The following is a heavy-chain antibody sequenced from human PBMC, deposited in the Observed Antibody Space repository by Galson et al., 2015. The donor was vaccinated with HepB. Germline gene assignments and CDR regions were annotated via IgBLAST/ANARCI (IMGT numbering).Heavy chain of an antibody. J-gene: IGHJ6*02. D-gene: IGHD3-3*01. CDR1: GFTFSSYG. CDR2: ISYDGSNK. V-gene: IGHV3-30*03. CDR3: ADLYDFWSGWVYYYYGMDV. Sequence: SLRLSCAASGFTFSSYGMHWVRQAPGKGLEWVAVISYDGSNKYYADSVKGRFTISRDNSKNTLYLQMNSLRAEDMAVYYCADLYDFWSGWVYYYYGMDVWGQGTTVTVSS.